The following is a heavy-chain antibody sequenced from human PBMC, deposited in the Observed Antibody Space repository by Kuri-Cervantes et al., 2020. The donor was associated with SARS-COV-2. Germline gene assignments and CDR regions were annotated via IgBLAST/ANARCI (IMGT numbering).Heavy chain of an antibody. CDR3: ARVRLCFDY. CDR2: IYHSGST. Sequence: GSLRLSCTVSGYSISSGYYWGWIRQPPGKGLECIGSIYHSGSTYYNPSLKSRVTISVDTSKNQFSLKLSSVTAADTAVYYCARVRLCFDYWGQGTLVTVSS. D-gene: IGHD3-16*01. CDR1: GYSISSGYY. V-gene: IGHV4-38-2*02. J-gene: IGHJ4*02.